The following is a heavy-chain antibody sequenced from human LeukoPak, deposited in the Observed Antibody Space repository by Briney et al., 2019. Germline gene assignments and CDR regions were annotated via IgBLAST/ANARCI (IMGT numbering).Heavy chain of an antibody. D-gene: IGHD2-2*01. CDR2: IWYDGSNK. CDR3: ARDYSTTWSYGMDV. J-gene: IGHJ6*02. V-gene: IGHV3-33*01. CDR1: GFPFTKYG. Sequence: GGSLRLSCEASGFPFTKYGFHWVRQAPGKGLEWVAVIWYDGSNKYHADSVKGRFTISRDNSKNTLYLQMNSLRAEDTAVYYCARDYSTTWSYGMDVWGQGTTVTVSS.